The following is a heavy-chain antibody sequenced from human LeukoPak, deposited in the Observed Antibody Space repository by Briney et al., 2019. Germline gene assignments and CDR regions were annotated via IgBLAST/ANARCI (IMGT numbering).Heavy chain of an antibody. CDR3: ASGKAVAGPYYFDY. V-gene: IGHV1-69*01. D-gene: IGHD6-19*01. CDR1: GGTFSSYA. CDR2: ILPIFGTA. Sequence: SVKVSCKASGGTFSSYAISWVRQAPGQGLGWMGGILPIFGTANYAQKFQGRVTITADESTSTAYMELSSLRSEDTAVYYCASGKAVAGPYYFDYWGQGTLVTVSS. J-gene: IGHJ4*02.